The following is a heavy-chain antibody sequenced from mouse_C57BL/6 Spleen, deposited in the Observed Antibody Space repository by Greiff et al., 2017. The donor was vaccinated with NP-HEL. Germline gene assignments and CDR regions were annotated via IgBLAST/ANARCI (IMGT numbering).Heavy chain of an antibody. CDR3: ARSGMITTNYFDY. CDR2: IWSGGST. Sequence: VKLMESGPGLVQPSQSLSITCTVSGFSLTSYGVHWVRQSPGKGLEWLGVIWSGGSTDYNAAFISRLSISKDNSKSQVFFKMNSLQADDTAIYYCARSGMITTNYFDYWGQGTTLTVSS. V-gene: IGHV2-2*01. CDR1: GFSLTSYG. D-gene: IGHD1-1*01. J-gene: IGHJ2*01.